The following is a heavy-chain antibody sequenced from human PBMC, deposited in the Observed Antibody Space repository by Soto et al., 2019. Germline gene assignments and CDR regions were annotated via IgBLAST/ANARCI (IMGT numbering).Heavy chain of an antibody. V-gene: IGHV3-9*01. Sequence: VLLVESGGGLVQPGRSLRLSCAVSGFNFGNYAMHWVRQAPGKGLEWVPAINWNSDKVAYAGSVLGRFTIFRDSAKNSLHLQMNDLTTEDTAFYYCAKDKGGTPYYIDSWGQGILVTVSS. CDR3: AKDKGGTPYYIDS. CDR1: GFNFGNYA. J-gene: IGHJ4*02. D-gene: IGHD1-1*01. CDR2: INWNSDKV.